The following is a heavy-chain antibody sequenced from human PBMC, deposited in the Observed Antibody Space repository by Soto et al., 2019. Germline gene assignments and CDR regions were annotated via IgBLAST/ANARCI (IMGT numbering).Heavy chain of an antibody. Sequence: PSETLSLTCAVYGGSFSGYYWNWIRQPPGKGLEWIGEINHSGSTNYNPSLKSRVTISVDTSKNQFSLKLSSVTAADTAVYYCARLNGYCVSTSCHGYYGMDVWGQGTTVTVSS. J-gene: IGHJ6*02. CDR2: INHSGST. CDR3: ARLNGYCVSTSCHGYYGMDV. D-gene: IGHD2-2*03. V-gene: IGHV4-34*01. CDR1: GGSFSGYY.